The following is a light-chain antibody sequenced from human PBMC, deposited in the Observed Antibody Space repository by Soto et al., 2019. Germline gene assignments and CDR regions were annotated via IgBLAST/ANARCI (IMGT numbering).Light chain of an antibody. V-gene: IGKV3-11*01. CDR2: DTS. J-gene: IGKJ2*01. CDR3: QLLTKNN. Sequence: EIVLTQSPATLSLSPGERATLSCRASKSVTSYLAWNQQKPGQAPRLLIYDTSTRAPGIPARFTGSGYGTDFTLTNNSLEPQDFAVYYYQLLTKNNFCQGTKLEIK. CDR1: KSVTSY.